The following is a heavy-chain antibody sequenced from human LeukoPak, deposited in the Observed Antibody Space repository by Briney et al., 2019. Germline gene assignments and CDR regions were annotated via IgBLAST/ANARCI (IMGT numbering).Heavy chain of an antibody. Sequence: GESLKISCKPSGYSFTTYWIGWVRQMPVTGLEWVGAIYPDDSDTRYSPSFQGQVVISADRSIRTAYLQWNTLKTSDTAMYYCVRQRGASGTINHFDPWGQGTLVTVSS. V-gene: IGHV5-51*01. CDR1: GYSFTTYW. D-gene: IGHD3-10*01. J-gene: IGHJ5*02. CDR3: VRQRGASGTINHFDP. CDR2: IYPDDSDT.